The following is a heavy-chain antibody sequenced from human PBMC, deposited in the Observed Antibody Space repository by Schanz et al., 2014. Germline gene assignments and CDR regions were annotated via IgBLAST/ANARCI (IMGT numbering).Heavy chain of an antibody. CDR2: ISSSGSYT. Sequence: QVQLVESGGGLVKPGGSLRLSCAASGFTFSDYYMSWIRQAPGKGLEWVSYISSSGSYTNYSDSVKGRFTTSRDNGKKSMYLQMNSLRAEDTGVYYCARGREVVAKIFDVWGQGTMVTVSS. CDR1: GFTFSDYY. J-gene: IGHJ3*01. CDR3: ARGREVVAKIFDV. V-gene: IGHV3-11*06. D-gene: IGHD3-22*01.